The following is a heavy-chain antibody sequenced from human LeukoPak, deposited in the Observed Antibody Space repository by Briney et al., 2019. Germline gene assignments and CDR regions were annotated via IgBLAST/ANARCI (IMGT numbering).Heavy chain of an antibody. CDR1: AFNFSTHW. D-gene: IGHD1-26*01. CDR3: ARGAKWAYYFDY. J-gene: IGHJ4*02. V-gene: IGHV3-74*01. CDR2: INGDESST. Sequence: PGGALRLSCAASAFNFSTHWMHWGRQVPGKGLGWVSRINGDESSTNYADSVKGRFTISRDNAKDTLYLHLNSLTAEDTAVYYCARGAKWAYYFDYWGQGTLVTVSS.